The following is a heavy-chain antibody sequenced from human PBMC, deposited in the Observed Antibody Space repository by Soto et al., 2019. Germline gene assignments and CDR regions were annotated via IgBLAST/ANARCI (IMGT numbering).Heavy chain of an antibody. CDR1: GFSFSSYG. Sequence: QVQLVESGGGVVQPGRSLRLSCAASGFSFSSYGMHWVRQAPGKGLEWVAVIWYDGSNEYYADSVKGRFSISRDNSKNTLFLQMSRLTVEDTALYYCATGQTAMANCFDYCCQGTLVTVSP. D-gene: IGHD5-18*01. V-gene: IGHV3-33*01. CDR3: ATGQTAMANCFDY. J-gene: IGHJ4*02. CDR2: IWYDGSNE.